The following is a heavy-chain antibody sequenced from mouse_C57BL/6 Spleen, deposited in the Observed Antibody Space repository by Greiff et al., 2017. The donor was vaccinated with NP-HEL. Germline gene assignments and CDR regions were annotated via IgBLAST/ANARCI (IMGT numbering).Heavy chain of an antibody. V-gene: IGHV1-81*01. CDR2: IYPRSGNT. Sequence: QVQLQQSGAELARPGASVKLSCKASGYTFTSYGISWVKQRTGQGLEWIGEIYPRSGNTYYNEKFKGKATLTADKSSSTAYMELRSLTSEDSAVYFCARSRRARDGYYWYFDVWGTGTTVTVSS. CDR3: ARSRRARDGYYWYFDV. D-gene: IGHD2-3*01. J-gene: IGHJ1*03. CDR1: GYTFTSYG.